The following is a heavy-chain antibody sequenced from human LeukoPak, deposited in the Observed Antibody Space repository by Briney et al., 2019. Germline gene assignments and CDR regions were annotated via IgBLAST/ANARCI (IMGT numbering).Heavy chain of an antibody. CDR3: TRASIVEDTAY. D-gene: IGHD5-18*01. CDR2: IKLDGSEK. Sequence: GGSLRLPCVASGFTFSSSWMNWVRQAPGKGREGGANIKLDGSEKYYVDSVKGRFTISRNNAENSLYLQMNSERAEDSCVYDCTRASIVEDTAYWGQGTLVAVSS. J-gene: IGHJ4*02. CDR1: GFTFSSSW. V-gene: IGHV3-7*01.